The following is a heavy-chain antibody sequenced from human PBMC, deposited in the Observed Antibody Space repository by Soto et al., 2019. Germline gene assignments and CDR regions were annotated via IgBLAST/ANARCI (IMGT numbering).Heavy chain of an antibody. CDR1: GYTFTGYY. D-gene: IGHD3-22*01. Sequence: ASVKVSCKASGYTFTGYYMHWVRQAPGQGLEWMGWINPNSGGTNYAQKFQGRVTMTRDTSISTAYMELSRLRSDDTAMYYCAREWDSSGYYPADYWGQGTLVTVSS. J-gene: IGHJ4*02. V-gene: IGHV1-2*02. CDR3: AREWDSSGYYPADY. CDR2: INPNSGGT.